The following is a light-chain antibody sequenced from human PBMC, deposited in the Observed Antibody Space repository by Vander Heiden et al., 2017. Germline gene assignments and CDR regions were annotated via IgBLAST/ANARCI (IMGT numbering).Light chain of an antibody. CDR1: QNLYNS. V-gene: IGKV3-11*01. Sequence: EVVLTQSPATLSLSPGERATLSCRASQNLYNSLAWYQQKPGQPPRLLISDASNRAAGIPARFRGSGSGTDFTLTISSLEPDDFAVYYCQQRSSWPPGYTFGQGTKLEIK. CDR3: QQRSSWPPGYT. CDR2: DAS. J-gene: IGKJ2*01.